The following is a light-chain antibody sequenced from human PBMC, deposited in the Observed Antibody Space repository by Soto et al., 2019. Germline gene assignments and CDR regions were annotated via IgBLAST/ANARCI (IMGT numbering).Light chain of an antibody. CDR3: QQSYSTPGT. CDR2: GAI. Sequence: DIQMTQSPSSLSASVGDRVTITCRASQSVSKYLNWYQQNPGKAPKLLIYGAISLHSGVPSRFSXSXSGTYFTLTISNLQPEDFASYYCQQSYSTPGTFGQGTKVEIK. CDR1: QSVSKY. J-gene: IGKJ1*01. V-gene: IGKV1-39*01.